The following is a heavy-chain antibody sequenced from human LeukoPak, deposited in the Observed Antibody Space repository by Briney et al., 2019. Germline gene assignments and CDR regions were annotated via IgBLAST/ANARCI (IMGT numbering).Heavy chain of an antibody. D-gene: IGHD2-2*01. CDR1: GLTFSTTS. J-gene: IGHJ3*02. CDR2: ISSNGNTI. Sequence: PGGSLRLSCAASGLTFSTTSMNWVRQAPGEGLEWVSYISSNGNTIYYADSVKGRFTISRDTAKDSLYLQMSSLRAEDTAVYYCARACSSFTCGSRGGVYAVDIWGQGTMVTVSS. V-gene: IGHV3-48*04. CDR3: ARACSSFTCGSRGGVYAVDI.